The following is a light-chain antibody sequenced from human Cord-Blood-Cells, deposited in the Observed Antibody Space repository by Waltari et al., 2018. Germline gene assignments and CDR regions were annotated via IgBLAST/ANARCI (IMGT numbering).Light chain of an antibody. Sequence: EIALTQSQATLFLSPGVRATLSCRASQSVSSYLAWYQQKPGQAPRLLIYDASNRATGIPARFSGSGSGTDFTLTISSLEPEDFAVYYCQQRSNWPLYTFGQGTKLEIK. V-gene: IGKV3-11*01. CDR1: QSVSSY. CDR2: DAS. CDR3: QQRSNWPLYT. J-gene: IGKJ2*01.